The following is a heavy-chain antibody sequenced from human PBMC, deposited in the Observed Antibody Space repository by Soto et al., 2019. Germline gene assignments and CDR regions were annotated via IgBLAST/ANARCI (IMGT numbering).Heavy chain of an antibody. D-gene: IGHD2-2*01. CDR1: GGSFSGYY. J-gene: IGHJ4*02. CDR2: SNHSGST. CDR3: ASRSSTSPPSY. Sequence: QVQLQQWGAGLLQPSETLSLTCAVSGGSFSGYYWSWIRKPPGQGLEWIGESNHSGSTNDNPSLKSRVTISVDTPKNQFSLKLSSVTASETAGYYCASRSSTSPPSYWGQGTLVTVSS. V-gene: IGHV4-34*01.